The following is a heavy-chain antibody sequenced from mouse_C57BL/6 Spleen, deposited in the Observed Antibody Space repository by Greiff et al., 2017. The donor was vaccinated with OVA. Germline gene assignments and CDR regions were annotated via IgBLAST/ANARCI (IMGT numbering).Heavy chain of an antibody. V-gene: IGHV1-61*01. CDR1: GYTFTSYW. J-gene: IGHJ4*01. Sequence: QVQLQQSGAELVRPGSSVKLSCKASGYTFTSYWMDWVKQRPGQGLEWIGNIYPSDSETHYNQKFKDKATLTVDKSSSTAYMQLSSLTSEDSAVYYCANSYDYAMDYWGQGTSVTVSS. CDR3: ANSYDYAMDY. D-gene: IGHD3-3*01. CDR2: IYPSDSET.